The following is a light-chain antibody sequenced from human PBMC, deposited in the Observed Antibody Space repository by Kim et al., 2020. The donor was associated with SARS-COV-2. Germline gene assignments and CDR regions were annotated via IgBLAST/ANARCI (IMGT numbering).Light chain of an antibody. V-gene: IGKV1-27*01. CDR2: GVS. Sequence: DIQMTQSPSFLSASVGDRVTITCRASQGISDYLAWYQQRPGKPPKLLIYGVSTLQSGVTFRFSGSGSGTDFTLTISSLQPEDVAVYYCQNYIIVPFTFGPGTKVDIK. CDR3: QNYIIVPFT. CDR1: QGISDY. J-gene: IGKJ3*01.